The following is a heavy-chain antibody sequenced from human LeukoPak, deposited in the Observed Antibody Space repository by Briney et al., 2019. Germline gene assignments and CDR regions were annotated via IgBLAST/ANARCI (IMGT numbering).Heavy chain of an antibody. CDR1: GFTFSSYA. Sequence: PGRSLRLSCAASGFTFSSYAMHWVRQAPGKGLERVAVISYDGSNKYYADSVKGRFTISRDNSKNTLYLQMNSLRAEDTAVYYCARVQPSITMIVVVTDPYFDYWGQGTLVTVSS. CDR3: ARVQPSITMIVVVTDPYFDY. CDR2: ISYDGSNK. D-gene: IGHD3-22*01. V-gene: IGHV3-30-3*01. J-gene: IGHJ4*02.